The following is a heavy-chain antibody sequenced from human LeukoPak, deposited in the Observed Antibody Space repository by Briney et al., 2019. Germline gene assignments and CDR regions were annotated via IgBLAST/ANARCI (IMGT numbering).Heavy chain of an antibody. V-gene: IGHV4-59*01. J-gene: IGHJ4*02. CDR1: GGSISSYY. Sequence: SETLSLTCTVSGGSISSYYWSWIRQPPGKGLEWVGYIYYSGSANYNPSLKSRVTISVDTSKNQFSLKLSSVTAADTAVYYCASEVVITFGGVLVSWGQGTLVTVSS. CDR3: ASEVVITFGGVLVS. CDR2: IYYSGSA. D-gene: IGHD3-16*02.